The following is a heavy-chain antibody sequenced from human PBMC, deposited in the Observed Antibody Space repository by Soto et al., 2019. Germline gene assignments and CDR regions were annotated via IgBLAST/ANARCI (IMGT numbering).Heavy chain of an antibody. Sequence: SETLSLTCTVSGGSISSGGYYWSWIRQHPGKGLEWIGYIYYSGSTYYNPSLKSRVTISVDTSKNQFSLKLSSVTAADTAVYYCARFFRSLWSGYTYFDYWGQGTLVTVSS. CDR3: ARFFRSLWSGYTYFDY. CDR1: GGSISSGGYY. D-gene: IGHD3-3*01. J-gene: IGHJ4*02. CDR2: IYYSGST. V-gene: IGHV4-31*03.